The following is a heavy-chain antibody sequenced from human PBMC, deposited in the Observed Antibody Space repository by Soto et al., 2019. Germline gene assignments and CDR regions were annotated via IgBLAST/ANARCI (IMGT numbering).Heavy chain of an antibody. Sequence: SVKVSCKASGGTFSSYAISWVRQAPGQGLEWMGGIIPIFGTANYAQKFQGRVTITTNESTSTAYMELSSLRSEDTAVYYCARGLGDYIWGSYRYTQAYWGQGTLVTVSS. D-gene: IGHD3-16*02. CDR1: GGTFSSYA. J-gene: IGHJ4*02. CDR2: IIPIFGTA. V-gene: IGHV1-69*05. CDR3: ARGLGDYIWGSYRYTQAY.